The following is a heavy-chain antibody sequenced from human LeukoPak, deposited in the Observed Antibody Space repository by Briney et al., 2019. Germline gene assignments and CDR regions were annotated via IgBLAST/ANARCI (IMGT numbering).Heavy chain of an antibody. CDR2: INSDGSIT. V-gene: IGHV3-74*01. CDR1: GFTFSRYW. Sequence: GGSLRLPCAASGFTFSRYWMHWVRQAPGKGLVWVSRINSDGSITNYADSVKGRFTISRDNAKDTLYLQMNSLRVEDTALYYCARVSGYSSGWFGHWGQGSLVTVSS. D-gene: IGHD6-19*01. CDR3: ARVSGYSSGWFGH. J-gene: IGHJ5*02.